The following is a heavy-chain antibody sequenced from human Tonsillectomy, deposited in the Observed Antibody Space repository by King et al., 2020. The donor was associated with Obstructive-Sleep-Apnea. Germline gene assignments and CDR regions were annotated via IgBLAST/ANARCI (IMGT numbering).Heavy chain of an antibody. V-gene: IGHV4-31*03. J-gene: IGHJ4*02. CDR3: ARAVSGYSGYEPLGY. CDR2: ISYSGST. Sequence: VQLQESGPGLVKPSQTLSLTCTVSGASISSGGYYWSWIRQHPGKGLEWIGYISYSGSTYCNPSLESRVTMSVDTSKNQFSLNLISVTAADTAVYYCARAVSGYSGYEPLGYWGQGTLVTVSS. CDR1: GASISSGGYY. D-gene: IGHD5-12*01.